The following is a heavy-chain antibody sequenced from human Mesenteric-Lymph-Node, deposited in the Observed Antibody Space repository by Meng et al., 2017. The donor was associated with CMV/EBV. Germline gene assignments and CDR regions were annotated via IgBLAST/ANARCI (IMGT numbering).Heavy chain of an antibody. J-gene: IGHJ6*02. D-gene: IGHD1-1*01. Sequence: SETLSLTCTVSGVSVSSLSYQWSWIRQPPGKGLEYIGYIYNSGYKSGITNYNPSLKSRVTMSVDTSKNQLSLKLRSVTSADTAVYYCVGTSPQLVYYYHGLDGWGRGITVTVSS. V-gene: IGHV4-61*01. CDR3: VGTSPQLVYYYHGLDG. CDR2: IYNSGYKSGIT. CDR1: GVSVSSLSYQ.